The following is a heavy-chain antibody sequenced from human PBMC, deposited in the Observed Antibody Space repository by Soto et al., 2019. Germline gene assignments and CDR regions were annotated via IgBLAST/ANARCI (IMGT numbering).Heavy chain of an antibody. J-gene: IGHJ3*02. CDR2: INYSGST. CDR1: GGSISSGGYF. V-gene: IGHV4-31*03. Sequence: QVQLQESGPGLVKPSQTLSLTCTVYGGSISSGGYFWSWIRQHPGKGLEWIGDINYSGSTYSNPSLKSRVTISVDTSKNQFSLKLNSVTAADTAVYYCARDILLWFGELPPRAHDAFDIWGQGTMVTVSS. D-gene: IGHD3-10*01. CDR3: ARDILLWFGELPPRAHDAFDI.